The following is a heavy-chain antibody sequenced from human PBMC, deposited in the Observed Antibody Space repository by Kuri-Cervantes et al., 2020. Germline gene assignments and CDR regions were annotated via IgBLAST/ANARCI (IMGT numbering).Heavy chain of an antibody. D-gene: IGHD5-18*01. V-gene: IGHV1-69*05. CDR2: IIPIFGTA. CDR1: GGTFSSYA. CDR3: AKSGYRYGYGTAYNWFDP. Sequence: SVKVSCKASGGTFSSYAISWVRQAPGQRLEWMGGIIPIFGTANYAQKFQGRVTITTDESASTAYMELSSLRSEDTAVYYCAKSGYRYGYGTAYNWFDPGGQGTLVTVSS. J-gene: IGHJ5*02.